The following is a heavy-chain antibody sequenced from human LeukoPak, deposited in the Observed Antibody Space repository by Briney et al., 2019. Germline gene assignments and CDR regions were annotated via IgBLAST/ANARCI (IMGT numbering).Heavy chain of an antibody. CDR3: ARELDYGDYGNWFDP. CDR2: IYYSGST. V-gene: IGHV4-59*01. J-gene: IGHJ5*02. D-gene: IGHD4-17*01. CDR1: GGSIGSYY. Sequence: QESGPGLVKPSVTLSLTCTVSGGSIGSYYWSWIRQPPGKGLERIGYIYYSGSTNYHPSLKSRVTISVDTSKNQFSLKLSSVTAADTAVYYCARELDYGDYGNWFDPWGQGTLVTVSS.